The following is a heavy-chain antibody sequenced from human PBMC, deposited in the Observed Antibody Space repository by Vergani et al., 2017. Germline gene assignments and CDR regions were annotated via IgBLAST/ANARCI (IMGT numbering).Heavy chain of an antibody. CDR1: GYSFTSYW. CDR3: ARHWGGMTTVTTGWFDP. D-gene: IGHD4-17*01. J-gene: IGHJ5*02. Sequence: EVQLVQSGAEVKTPGESLRISCKGSGYSFTSYWISWVRQMPGKGLEWMGRIDPSDSYTNYSPSFQGQVTISAGKSISTDYLQWSSLKGSDTAMYYCARHWGGMTTVTTGWFDPWGQGTLVTVSS. CDR2: IDPSDSYT. V-gene: IGHV5-10-1*03.